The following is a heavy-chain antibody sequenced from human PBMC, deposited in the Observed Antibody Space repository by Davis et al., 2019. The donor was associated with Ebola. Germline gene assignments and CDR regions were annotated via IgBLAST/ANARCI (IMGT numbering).Heavy chain of an antibody. Sequence: GESLKISCAASGFTFSSYSMNWVRQAPGKGLEWVSYISSSSSTIYYADSVKGRFTISRDNAKNSLYLQMNSLRDEDTAVYYCARDSNSRATTVNWFDPWGQGTLVTVSS. CDR1: GFTFSSYS. V-gene: IGHV3-48*02. CDR3: ARDSNSRATTVNWFDP. J-gene: IGHJ5*02. D-gene: IGHD4-17*01. CDR2: ISSSSSTI.